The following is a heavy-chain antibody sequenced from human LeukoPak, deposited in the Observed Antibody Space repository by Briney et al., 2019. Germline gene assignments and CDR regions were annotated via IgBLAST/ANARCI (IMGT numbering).Heavy chain of an antibody. V-gene: IGHV4-59*01. Sequence: SETLSLTCAVSGVSFSDYYWAWIRQPPGKGLEWIGYIYRSGSTNYNPYLKSRGNMSIDTSKKHYSLRRSSVTAADTAVYFCARGTITIFGVVTDDVFDTWGQGTMVTVSS. D-gene: IGHD3-3*01. CDR3: ARGTITIFGVVTDDVFDT. CDR2: IYRSGST. J-gene: IGHJ3*02. CDR1: GVSFSDYY.